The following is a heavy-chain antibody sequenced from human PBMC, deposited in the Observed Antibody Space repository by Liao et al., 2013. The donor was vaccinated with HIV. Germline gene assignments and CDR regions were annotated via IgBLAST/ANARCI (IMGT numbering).Heavy chain of an antibody. CDR2: IHYSGST. CDR3: ARFFAGTFGT. V-gene: IGHV4-39*07. D-gene: IGHD1-26*01. Sequence: QMRLQESGPGLVRPSETLPLNCTVSGGSISNTNYYWGWIRQPPGKGLEWIGTIHYSGSTYYNPSLKSRVTISLDPSKNQFSLNLTSLTDADTAVYYCARFFAGTFGTWGQGIVVIVSS. CDR1: GGSISNTNYY. J-gene: IGHJ5*02.